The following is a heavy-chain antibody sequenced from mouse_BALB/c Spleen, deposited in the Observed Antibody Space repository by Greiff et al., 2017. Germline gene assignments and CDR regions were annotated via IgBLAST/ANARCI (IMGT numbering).Heavy chain of an antibody. D-gene: IGHD2-4*01. V-gene: IGHV3-2*02. CDR3: ARLGYDYDVAWFAY. J-gene: IGHJ3*01. CDR1: GYSITSDYA. CDR2: ISYSGST. Sequence: EVQLQESGPGLVKPSQSLSLTCTVTGYSITSDYAWNWIRQFPGNQLEWMGYISYSGSTSYNPSLKSRISITRDTSKNPFFLQLNSVTTEDTATYYCARLGYDYDVAWFAYWGQGTLVTVSA.